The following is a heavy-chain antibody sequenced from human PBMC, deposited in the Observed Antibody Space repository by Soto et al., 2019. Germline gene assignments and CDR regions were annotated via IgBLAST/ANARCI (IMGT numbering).Heavy chain of an antibody. V-gene: IGHV1-18*04. Sequence: GASVKVSGKASGFPFTTYGFSWVRRAPGQGLEWMGWISAYNGNRNYAQKFQGRVTMTTDTSTSTVYMELRSLTSDDTAVYYCAKDPPITGSLRGTPLMDVWGQGTTVTVFS. CDR1: GFPFTTYG. CDR3: AKDPPITGSLRGTPLMDV. CDR2: ISAYNGNR. J-gene: IGHJ6*02. D-gene: IGHD1-20*01.